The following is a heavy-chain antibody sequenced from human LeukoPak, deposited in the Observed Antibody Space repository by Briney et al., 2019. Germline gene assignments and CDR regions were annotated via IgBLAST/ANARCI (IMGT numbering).Heavy chain of an antibody. J-gene: IGHJ6*03. V-gene: IGHV1-2*02. Sequence: ASVKVSCKASGYIFSDYYIHWVRQAPRQGLEWMGWINPNSGGTNHAQKFQGRVTMTRDTSISTAYMELSRLNSDDTAVYYCARNGVTGTTDYYYIDVWGKGTTITVSS. D-gene: IGHD1-7*01. CDR2: INPNSGGT. CDR3: ARNGVTGTTDYYYIDV. CDR1: GYIFSDYY.